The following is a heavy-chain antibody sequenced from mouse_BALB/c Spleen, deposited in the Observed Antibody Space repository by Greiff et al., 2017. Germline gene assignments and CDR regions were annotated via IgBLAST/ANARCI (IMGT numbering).Heavy chain of an antibody. CDR2: ISYSGST. CDR3: ARGDYYFDY. Sequence: EVMLVESGPGLVKPSQSLSLTCTVTGYSITSDYAWNWIRQFPGNKLEWMGYISYSGSTSYNPSLKSRISITRDTSKNQFFLQLNSVTTEDTATYYCARGDYYFDYWGQGTTLTVSS. J-gene: IGHJ2*01. V-gene: IGHV3-2*02. CDR1: GYSITSDYA. D-gene: IGHD3-3*01.